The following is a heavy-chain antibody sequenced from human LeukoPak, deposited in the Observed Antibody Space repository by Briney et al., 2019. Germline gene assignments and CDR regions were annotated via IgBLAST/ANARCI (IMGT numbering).Heavy chain of an antibody. CDR2: INGDGSTI. V-gene: IGHV3-74*01. CDR3: ARDDLDTAMGANFDY. Sequence: GGSLRLSCAASGFTFSSYWMHWVRQVPGKGLVWVSRINGDGSTISYADSVKGRFTISRDNARNTLYLQMNSLRAEDTAVFYCARDDLDTAMGANFDYWGQGTLVTVSS. J-gene: IGHJ4*02. CDR1: GFTFSSYW. D-gene: IGHD5-18*01.